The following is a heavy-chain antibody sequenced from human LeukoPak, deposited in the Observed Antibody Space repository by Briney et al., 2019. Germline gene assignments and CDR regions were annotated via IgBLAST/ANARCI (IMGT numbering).Heavy chain of an antibody. CDR1: GFTVTSKH. D-gene: IGHD4-17*01. CDR2: FKSDGTP. J-gene: IGHJ4*02. CDR3: ARRRGDYGEGELDY. V-gene: IGHV3-66*01. Sequence: GGFLRLSCAASGFTVTSKHMRGVRQAPGKGLECVSLFKSDGTPSYADSVKDRFFISRDDSRNTVYLQMNGLRAEDTAVYYCARRRGDYGEGELDYWGQGTLVTVSS.